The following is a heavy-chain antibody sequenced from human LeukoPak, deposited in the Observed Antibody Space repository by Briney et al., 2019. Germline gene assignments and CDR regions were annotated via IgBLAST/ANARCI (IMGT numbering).Heavy chain of an antibody. D-gene: IGHD1-26*01. CDR2: MSGSGGST. J-gene: IGHJ4*02. CDR1: GFTFSSYA. CDR3: AVPQWELLN. V-gene: IGHV3-23*01. Sequence: GGSLRLSCAASGFTFSSYAMSWVRQAPGRGLEWVSAMSGSGGSTYYADSVKGRFTISRDNSKNTLYLQMNSLRAEDTAVYSCAVPQWELLNWGQGTLVTVSS.